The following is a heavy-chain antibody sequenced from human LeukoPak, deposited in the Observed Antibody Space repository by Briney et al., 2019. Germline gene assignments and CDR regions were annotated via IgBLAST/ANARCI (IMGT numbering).Heavy chain of an antibody. CDR1: GFSFNIHA. J-gene: IGHJ4*02. CDR2: IGGPDDT. Sequence: GGSLRLSCAASGFSFNIHAMTWVRQAPGKGLEWFAVIGGPDDTHYADSVKGRFAVSRDDSTNTVFLQMNSLRADDSAIYYCAKDATPRNSVWDYFDYWGQGTLVTVSS. V-gene: IGHV3-23*01. D-gene: IGHD7-27*01. CDR3: AKDATPRNSVWDYFDY.